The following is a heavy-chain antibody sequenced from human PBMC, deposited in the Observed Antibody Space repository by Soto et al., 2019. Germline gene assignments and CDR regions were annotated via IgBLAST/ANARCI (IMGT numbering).Heavy chain of an antibody. CDR1: GYTFTSYE. Sequence: GASVKVSCKASGYTFTSYEINWVRQATGQGLEWMGWMNPNSGNTGYAQKFQGRVTMTRNTSISTAYMELSSLRSEDTAVYYCARVGYYYDSSGYYLSFDYWGQGTLVTVSS. J-gene: IGHJ4*02. D-gene: IGHD3-22*01. CDR3: ARVGYYYDSSGYYLSFDY. CDR2: MNPNSGNT. V-gene: IGHV1-8*01.